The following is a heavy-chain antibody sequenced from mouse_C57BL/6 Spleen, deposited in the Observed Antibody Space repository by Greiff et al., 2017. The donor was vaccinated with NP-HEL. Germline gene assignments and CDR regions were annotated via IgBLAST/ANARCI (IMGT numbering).Heavy chain of an antibody. CDR1: GFSLTSYG. Sequence: VKLMESGPGLVQPSQSLSITCTVSGFSLTSYGVHWVRQSPGKGLEWLGVIWSGGSTDYNAAFISRLSISKDNSKSQVFFKMNSLQADDTAIYYCARVYYGSREERYFDVWGTGTTVTVSS. J-gene: IGHJ1*03. CDR3: ARVYYGSREERYFDV. V-gene: IGHV2-2*01. CDR2: IWSGGST. D-gene: IGHD1-1*01.